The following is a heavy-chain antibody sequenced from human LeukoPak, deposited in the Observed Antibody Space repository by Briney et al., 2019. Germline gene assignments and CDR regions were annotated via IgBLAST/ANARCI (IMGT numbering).Heavy chain of an antibody. CDR3: ANEVRPNDY. J-gene: IGHJ4*02. V-gene: IGHV3-23*01. CDR2: IDISGGST. Sequence: GGSLRLSCAASGFALSSHAMCWVRRAPGKGLEWVSSIDISGGSTYYADSAEGRFTISRDNSKNTLYLQMNGLRVEDTALYYCANEVRPNDYWGQGTLVTVSS. D-gene: IGHD1-1*01. CDR1: GFALSSHA.